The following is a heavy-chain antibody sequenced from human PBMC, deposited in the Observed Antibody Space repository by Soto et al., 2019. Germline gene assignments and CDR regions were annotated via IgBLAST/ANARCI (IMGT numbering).Heavy chain of an antibody. CDR3: ARTPDI. J-gene: IGHJ3*02. Sequence: SETLSLTCAVSGGSISSGGYSWSWIRQPPGKGLEWIGYIYHSGSPYYNPSLKSRVTISVDRSKNQFSLKLSSVTAADTAVYYCARTPDIWGQGTMVTVSS. CDR1: GGSISSGGYS. V-gene: IGHV4-30-2*01. CDR2: IYHSGSP.